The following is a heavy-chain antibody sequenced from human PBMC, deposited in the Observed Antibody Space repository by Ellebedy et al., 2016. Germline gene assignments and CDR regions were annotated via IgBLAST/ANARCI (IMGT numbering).Heavy chain of an antibody. CDR3: AANYAAYFDY. CDR1: GDSIGSYY. D-gene: IGHD4/OR15-4a*01. Sequence: SETLSLTCTVSGDSIGSYYWSWIRQPPGKGLDWIGYIFYSGSTNYNPSLKSRVTISVDTSKNQFSLKLSSVTAADTAVYYCAANYAAYFDYWGQGTLVTVSS. V-gene: IGHV4-59*08. J-gene: IGHJ4*02. CDR2: IFYSGST.